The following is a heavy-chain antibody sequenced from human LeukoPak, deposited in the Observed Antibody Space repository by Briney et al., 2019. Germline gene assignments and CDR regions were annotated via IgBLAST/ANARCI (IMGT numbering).Heavy chain of an antibody. CDR3: ARGPYGLDI. Sequence: SETLSLTCTVYGGSLSGYFWNWIRQSPGKGLQWMGEINHSGTTNYNPSLESRLTLPLDTSKNLFSLNLRSVTAADAAVYFCARGPYGLDIWGQGTTVIVSS. CDR1: GGSLSGYF. CDR2: INHSGTT. J-gene: IGHJ6*02. V-gene: IGHV4-34*01.